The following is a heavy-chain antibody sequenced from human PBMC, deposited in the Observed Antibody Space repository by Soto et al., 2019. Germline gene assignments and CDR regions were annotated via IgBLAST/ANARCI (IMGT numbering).Heavy chain of an antibody. CDR2: ISSGASTR. D-gene: IGHD5-18*01. J-gene: IGHJ4*02. CDR3: ARTATPRGYSYGYIADYFDY. CDR1: GFTFSDYY. V-gene: IGHV3-11*04. Sequence: GGSLRLSCAASGFTFSDYYMSWIRQAPGKGLKCVSYISSGASTRHYADSVKGRFTISRDNAKNTLYLQMNSLRAEDTAVYYCARTATPRGYSYGYIADYFDYWGQGTLVTVSS.